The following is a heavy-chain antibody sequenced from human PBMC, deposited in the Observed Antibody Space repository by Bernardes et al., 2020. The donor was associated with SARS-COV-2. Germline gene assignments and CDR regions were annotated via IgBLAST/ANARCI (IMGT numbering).Heavy chain of an antibody. CDR1: GGSMAGYY. D-gene: IGHD3-10*01. CDR2: IHTRAST. J-gene: IGHJ4*02. V-gene: IGHV4-4*07. CDR3: AREVPGAASRDYLDN. Sequence: LALTCSVSGGSMAGYYWAWIRQPAGQGLEWLGRIHTRASTPSKPPLGSRVTMSEDASKNQFYLKLTSVTAADTALYFCAREVPGAASRDYLDNWGQGILVTVSS.